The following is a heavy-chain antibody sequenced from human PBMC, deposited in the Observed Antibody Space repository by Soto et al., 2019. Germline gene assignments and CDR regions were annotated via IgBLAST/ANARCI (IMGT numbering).Heavy chain of an antibody. D-gene: IGHD3-10*01. CDR3: ARDRGDPVRLVRGVMFRDDWYFDF. Sequence: QVQLVESGGGVVQPGRSLILSCAGSGFTFSDYAVHWARQAPGKGLEWVAVISKDGSNKYHADSVKGRFIISRDNYKNTVYLQMNSPRSEDAAVYYCARDRGDPVRLVRGVMFRDDWYFDFWGRGTLVTVSS. CDR2: ISKDGSNK. V-gene: IGHV3-30-3*01. J-gene: IGHJ2*01. CDR1: GFTFSDYA.